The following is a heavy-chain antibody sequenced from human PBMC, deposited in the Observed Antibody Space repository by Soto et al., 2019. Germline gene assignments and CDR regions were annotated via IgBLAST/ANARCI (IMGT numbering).Heavy chain of an antibody. Sequence: VGSLRLSCAASGFTVSSNYMSWVRQAPGKGLEWVSVIYSGGSTYYADSVKGRFTISRDNSKNALYLQMNSLRAEDTAVYYCARDKGYGGKYGAFDIWGQGTMVTVSS. CDR2: IYSGGST. V-gene: IGHV3-53*01. J-gene: IGHJ3*02. CDR3: ARDKGYGGKYGAFDI. D-gene: IGHD2-15*01. CDR1: GFTVSSNY.